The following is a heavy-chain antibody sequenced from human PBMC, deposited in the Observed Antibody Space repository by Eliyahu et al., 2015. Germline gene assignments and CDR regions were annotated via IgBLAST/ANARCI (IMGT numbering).Heavy chain of an antibody. J-gene: IGHJ6*02. CDR3: ARAMKAHRVLDV. Sequence: QVHLQQWGAGLLKASETLSLTCXVXGGSFSGYTWTWIRQSPGKGVEWIGEINHSESNNNNPSLKSRVTISIDTFRNQFSLKLTSVTAADTAVYYCARAMKAHRVLDVWGQGTPVTVSS. D-gene: IGHD1-14*01. V-gene: IGHV4-34*02. CDR1: GGSFSGYT. CDR2: INHSESN.